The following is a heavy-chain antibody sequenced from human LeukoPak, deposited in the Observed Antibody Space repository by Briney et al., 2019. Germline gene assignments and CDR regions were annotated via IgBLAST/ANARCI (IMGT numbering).Heavy chain of an antibody. CDR1: DDSFSSHY. Sequence: SETLSLTCAASDDSFSSHYWTWIRQPPGKGLEWIGYISYIGSTNYNPSLKSRVTISIDTSKNEFSLKLTSVTAADTAVYYCARDLVTVTKGFDIWGQGTMVTVSS. J-gene: IGHJ3*02. CDR3: ARDLVTVTKGFDI. D-gene: IGHD4-17*01. CDR2: ISYIGST. V-gene: IGHV4-59*11.